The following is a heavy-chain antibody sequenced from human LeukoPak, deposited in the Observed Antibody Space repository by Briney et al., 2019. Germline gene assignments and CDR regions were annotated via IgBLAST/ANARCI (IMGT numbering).Heavy chain of an antibody. V-gene: IGHV4-31*03. J-gene: IGHJ4*02. CDR2: IYYSVST. CDR1: GGSISSGGYY. Sequence: SETLSLTCTVSGGSISSGGYYWSWIRQHPGKGLEWIGYIYYSVSTYYSPSLKSRVTISVDTSKNQFSLKLSSVTAADTAVYYCARDSYDRYSSGYYYFDYWGQGTLVTVSS. D-gene: IGHD3-22*01. CDR3: ARDSYDRYSSGYYYFDY.